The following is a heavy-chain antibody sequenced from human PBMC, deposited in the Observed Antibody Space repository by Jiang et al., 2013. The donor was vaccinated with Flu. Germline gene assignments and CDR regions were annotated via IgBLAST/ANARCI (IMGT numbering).Heavy chain of an antibody. D-gene: IGHD4-17*01. J-gene: IGHJ4*02. CDR1: GGSFSGYY. Sequence: LLKPSETLSLTCAVYGGSFSGYYWSWIRQPPGKGLEWIGEINHSGSTNYNPSLKSRVTISVDTSKNQFSLKLSSVTAADTAVYYCARSMTTVTTMDYWGQGTLVTVSS. V-gene: IGHV4-34*01. CDR3: ARSMTTVTTMDY. CDR2: INHSGST.